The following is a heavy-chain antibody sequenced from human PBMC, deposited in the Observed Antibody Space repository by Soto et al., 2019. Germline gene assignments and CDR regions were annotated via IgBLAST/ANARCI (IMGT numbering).Heavy chain of an antibody. CDR3: TTEGGSGSCYTRYYYYYYGMDV. J-gene: IGHJ6*02. CDR1: GFTFSSYA. D-gene: IGHD3-10*01. CDR2: ISYDGSNK. Sequence: QVQLVESGGGVVQPGRSLRLSCAASGFTFSSYAMHWVRQAPGKGLEWVAVISYDGSNKYYADSVKGRFTISRDNSKNKVYLQMSSLRAEDTAVYYCTTEGGSGSCYTRYYYYYYGMDVWGQGTTVTVSS. V-gene: IGHV3-30-3*01.